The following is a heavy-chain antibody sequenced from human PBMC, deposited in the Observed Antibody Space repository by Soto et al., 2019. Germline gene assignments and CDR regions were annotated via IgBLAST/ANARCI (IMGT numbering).Heavy chain of an antibody. CDR2: ISSGSKTI. Sequence: GGSLRLSCAASGFTFSGYSVNWVRQAPGKGLEWVSYISSGSKTIYYADSVKGRFTVSRDNARNSQYLQMNSLRDEDTAVYYCAREDILGTRSFDYWGQGTLVTVCS. D-gene: IGHD3-9*01. J-gene: IGHJ4*02. CDR1: GFTFSGYS. CDR3: AREDILGTRSFDY. V-gene: IGHV3-48*02.